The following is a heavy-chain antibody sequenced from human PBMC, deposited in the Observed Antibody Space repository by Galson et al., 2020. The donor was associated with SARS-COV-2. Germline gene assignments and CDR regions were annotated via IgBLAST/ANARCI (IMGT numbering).Heavy chain of an antibody. CDR3: AREENFFLVVTATRMCYFDY. CDR1: GGSLSGYY. CDR2: IHSTGST. D-gene: IGHD2-21*02. Sequence: SQTLSLTCAVYGGSLSGYYCSWIRQLPGNGLEWIGEIHSTGSTNYHPSLKTRSTISVDTSKNHSALKLSSVTAADTAVYYCAREENFFLVVTATRMCYFDYWGRGTLATVSS. J-gene: IGHJ4*02. V-gene: IGHV4-34*01.